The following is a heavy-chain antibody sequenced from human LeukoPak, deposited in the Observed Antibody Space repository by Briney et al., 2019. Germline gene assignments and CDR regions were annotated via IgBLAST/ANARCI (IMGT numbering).Heavy chain of an antibody. V-gene: IGHV3-23*01. CDR2: ISGSGGST. Sequence: PGGSLRLSCAASGFTFSSYGMHWVRQAPGKGLEWVSAISGSGGSTYYADSVKGRFTISRDNSKNTLYLQMNSLRAEDTAVYYCAKDGTGYCSGGSCLPHWFDPWGQGTLVTVSS. CDR1: GFTFSSYG. D-gene: IGHD2-15*01. J-gene: IGHJ5*02. CDR3: AKDGTGYCSGGSCLPHWFDP.